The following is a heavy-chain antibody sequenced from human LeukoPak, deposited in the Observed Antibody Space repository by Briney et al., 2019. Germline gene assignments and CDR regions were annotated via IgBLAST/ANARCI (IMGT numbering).Heavy chain of an antibody. CDR3: ATASSGYYYFDY. D-gene: IGHD3-22*01. Sequence: GASVTVSCKVSGYTLTELSMHWVRQAPGKGLEWMGGFDPEDGETIYAQKFQGRVTMTEDTSTDTAYMELSSLRSEDTAVYYCATASSGYYYFDYWGQGTLVTVS. CDR1: GYTLTELS. J-gene: IGHJ4*02. CDR2: FDPEDGET. V-gene: IGHV1-24*01.